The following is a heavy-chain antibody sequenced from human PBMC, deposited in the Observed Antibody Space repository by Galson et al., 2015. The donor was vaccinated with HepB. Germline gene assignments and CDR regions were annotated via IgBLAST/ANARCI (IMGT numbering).Heavy chain of an antibody. J-gene: IGHJ3*02. CDR1: GFTVSRNY. CDR3: AGGAGGVVPAPFRASSHPGKVKAPTTKTAGAFDI. CDR2: IYSGGST. V-gene: IGHV3-53*01. D-gene: IGHD2-2*01. Sequence: SLRLSCAASGFTVSRNYMSWVRQAPGKGLEWVSVIYSGGSTYYADSVKGRFTISRDNSKNTLYLQMNSLRAEDTAVYYCAGGAGGVVPAPFRASSHPGKVKAPTTKTAGAFDIWGQGTMVTVSS.